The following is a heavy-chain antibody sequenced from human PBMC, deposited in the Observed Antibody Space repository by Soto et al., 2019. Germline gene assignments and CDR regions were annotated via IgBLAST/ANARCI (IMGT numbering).Heavy chain of an antibody. J-gene: IGHJ4*02. CDR1: GFTFSSYG. D-gene: IGHD6-19*01. V-gene: IGHV3-33*01. CDR2: IWYDGSNK. CDR3: ARGRRAVAGDY. Sequence: PGGSLRLSCAASGFTFSSYGMHWVRQAPGKGLEWVAVIWYDGSNKYYADSVKGRFTISRDNSKNTLYLQMNSLRAEDTAVYYCARGRRAVAGDYWGQGTLVTVSS.